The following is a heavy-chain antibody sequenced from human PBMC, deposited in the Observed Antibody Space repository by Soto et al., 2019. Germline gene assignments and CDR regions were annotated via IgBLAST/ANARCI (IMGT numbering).Heavy chain of an antibody. Sequence: PGGSLRLSCAASGFTFSSYAMSWVRQAPGKGLEWVSAISGSGGSTYYADSVKGRFTISRDNSKNTLYLQMNSLRAEDTAVYYCAKDSGFAGVVAQANDYWGQGTLVTVSS. CDR2: ISGSGGST. CDR1: GFTFSSYA. J-gene: IGHJ4*02. CDR3: AKDSGFAGVVAQANDY. D-gene: IGHD3-22*01. V-gene: IGHV3-23*01.